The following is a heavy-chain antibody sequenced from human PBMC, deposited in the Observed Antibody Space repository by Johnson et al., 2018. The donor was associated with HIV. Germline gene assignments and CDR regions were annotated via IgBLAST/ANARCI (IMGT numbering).Heavy chain of an antibody. J-gene: IGHJ3*02. V-gene: IGHV3-64*01. CDR3: AKALLLGFGEALHAFDI. D-gene: IGHD3-10*01. CDR1: GFTFSSYG. Sequence: VQLVESGGGVVQPGRSLRLSCAASGFTFSSYGMHWVRQAPGKGLEYVSAISSNGGSTYYANSVKGRFTISRDNSKNTLYLQMGSLRAEDMAVYYCAKALLLGFGEALHAFDIWGQGTMVTVSS. CDR2: ISSNGGST.